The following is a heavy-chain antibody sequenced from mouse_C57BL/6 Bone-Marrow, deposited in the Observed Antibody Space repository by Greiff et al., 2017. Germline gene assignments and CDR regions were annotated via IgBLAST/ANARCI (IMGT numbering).Heavy chain of an antibody. V-gene: IGHV1-72*01. CDR3: ARPYYYGSAWFAY. J-gene: IGHJ3*01. Sequence: QVQLQQPGAELVKPGASVKLSCKASGYTFTSYWMHWVKQRPGRGLEWIGRIDPNSGGTKYNEKFKSKATLTVDKPSSTAYMRLSSLTSEDSAVYYCARPYYYGSAWFAYWGQGTLVTVSA. D-gene: IGHD1-1*01. CDR1: GYTFTSYW. CDR2: IDPNSGGT.